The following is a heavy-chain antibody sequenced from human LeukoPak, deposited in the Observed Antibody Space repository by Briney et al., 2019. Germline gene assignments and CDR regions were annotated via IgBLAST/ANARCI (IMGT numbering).Heavy chain of an antibody. D-gene: IGHD3-10*01. Sequence: SGPTLVNPTQTLTLTCTFSGFSLSTSGMCVSWIRQPPGKALEWLALIDWDDDKYYSTSLKTRLTISKDTSKNQVVLTMTNMDPVDTATYYCARSTRMVRGAIDAFDIWGQGTMVTVSS. V-gene: IGHV2-70*01. CDR2: IDWDDDK. CDR3: ARSTRMVRGAIDAFDI. J-gene: IGHJ3*02. CDR1: GFSLSTSGMC.